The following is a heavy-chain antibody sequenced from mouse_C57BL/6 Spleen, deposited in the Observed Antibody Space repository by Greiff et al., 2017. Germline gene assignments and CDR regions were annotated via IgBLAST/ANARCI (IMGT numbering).Heavy chain of an antibody. CDR3: AREGVLRSFDY. CDR1: GYTFTSYW. D-gene: IGHD1-1*01. CDR2: IYPGSGST. V-gene: IGHV1-55*01. J-gene: IGHJ2*01. Sequence: QVHVKQPGAELVKPGASVKMSCKASGYTFTSYWITWVKQRPGQGLEWIGDIYPGSGSTNYNEKFKSKATLTVDTSSSTAYMQLSSLTSEDSAVYYCAREGVLRSFDYWGQGTTLTVSS.